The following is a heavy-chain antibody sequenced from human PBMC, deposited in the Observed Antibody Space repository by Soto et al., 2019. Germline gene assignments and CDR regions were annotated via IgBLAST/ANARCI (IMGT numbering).Heavy chain of an antibody. D-gene: IGHD6-6*01. Sequence: PGGSLRLSCAASGFTFSSYGMHWVRQAPGKGLEWVAVISYDGSNKYYADSVKGRFTISRDNSKNTLYLQMNSLRAEDTAVYYCAKPSVVAARPLLDYWGQGTLVTVSS. CDR3: AKPSVVAARPLLDY. CDR1: GFTFSSYG. CDR2: ISYDGSNK. J-gene: IGHJ4*02. V-gene: IGHV3-30*18.